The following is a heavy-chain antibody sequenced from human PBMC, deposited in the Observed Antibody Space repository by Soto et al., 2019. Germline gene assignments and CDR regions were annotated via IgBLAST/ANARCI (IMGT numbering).Heavy chain of an antibody. CDR3: AKKRGITMVSGWFDP. CDR1: GFTFSSYA. CDR2: ISGSGGST. Sequence: EVQLLESGGGLVQPGGFLRLSCAASGFTFSSYAMSWVRQAPGKGLEWVSAISGSGGSTYYADSVKGRFTISRDNSKNTLYLQMNSLRAEDTAVYYCAKKRGITMVSGWFDPWGQGTLVTVSS. D-gene: IGHD3-10*01. V-gene: IGHV3-23*01. J-gene: IGHJ5*02.